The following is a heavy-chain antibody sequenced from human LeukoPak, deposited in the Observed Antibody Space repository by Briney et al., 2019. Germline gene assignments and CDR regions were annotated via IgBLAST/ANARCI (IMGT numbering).Heavy chain of an antibody. V-gene: IGHV3-21*01. CDR2: ISSSSSYI. D-gene: IGHD4-17*01. J-gene: IGHJ4*02. CDR3: ARGTTMTLFDY. Sequence: GGSLRLSCAASGFTFSSYSMNWVRQAPGKGLEWVSSISSSSSYIYYADSVKGRLTISRDNAKNSLYLQMNSLRAEDTAVYYCARGTTMTLFDYWGQGTLVTVSS. CDR1: GFTFSSYS.